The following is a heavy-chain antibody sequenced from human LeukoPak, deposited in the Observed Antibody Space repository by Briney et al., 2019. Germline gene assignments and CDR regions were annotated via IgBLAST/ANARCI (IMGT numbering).Heavy chain of an antibody. CDR3: AKDSSSSNYYYGLDV. CDR2: ISNDGSNE. D-gene: IGHD6-6*01. J-gene: IGHJ6*02. V-gene: IGHV3-30*18. CDR1: GFSFSSYA. Sequence: GGSLRLSCAAAGFSFSSYAMHWVRQAPGPGLEWVTSISNDGSNERYADSVKGRFTISRDNPKNTLYLQMNSLRAEDTAVYYCAKDSSSSNYYYGLDVWGQGTTVTVSS.